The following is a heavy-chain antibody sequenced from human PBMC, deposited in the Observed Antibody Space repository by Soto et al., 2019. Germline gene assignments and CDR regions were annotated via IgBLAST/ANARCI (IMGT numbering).Heavy chain of an antibody. CDR3: AKDREDARIAAAGTGYYYYYGMDV. D-gene: IGHD6-13*01. V-gene: IGHV3-7*01. J-gene: IGHJ6*02. CDR2: IKYDGSKK. CDR1: GFSFSGSW. Sequence: GGSLRLSCAASGFSFSGSWMSWVRQTAGEGPEWVATIKYDGSKKYYVDSVKGRFTISRDNSKNTLYLQMNSLRAEDTAVYYCAKDREDARIAAAGTGYYYYYGMDVWGQGTTVTVSS.